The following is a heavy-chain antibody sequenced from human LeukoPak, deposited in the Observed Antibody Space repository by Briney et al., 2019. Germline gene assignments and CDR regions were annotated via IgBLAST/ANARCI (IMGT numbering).Heavy chain of an antibody. CDR1: GFTFDDYG. CDR3: ARRDYDENAFDI. V-gene: IGHV3-20*04. D-gene: IGHD4-17*01. CDR2: INWNGGST. Sequence: PGGSLRLSCAASGFTFDDYGMSWVRQAPGKGLEWVSGINWNGGSTGYADSVKGRFTISRGNAKNSLYLQMNSLRAEDTALYYCARRDYDENAFDIWGQGTMVTVSS. J-gene: IGHJ3*02.